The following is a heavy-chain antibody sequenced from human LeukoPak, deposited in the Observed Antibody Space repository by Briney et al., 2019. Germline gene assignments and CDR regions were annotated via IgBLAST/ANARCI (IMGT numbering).Heavy chain of an antibody. CDR2: FNSDGRST. J-gene: IGHJ3*02. CDR1: GFTFSTYW. V-gene: IGHV3-74*01. CDR3: ARVVGRGYNYGGPTDAFDI. D-gene: IGHD5-18*01. Sequence: GGSLRLSCAASGFTFSTYWMHWVRQAPGKGLVWVSRFNSDGRSTYYADSVKGRFTISRDNAKNSLYLQMNSLRAEDTAVYYCARVVGRGYNYGGPTDAFDIWGQGTMVTVSS.